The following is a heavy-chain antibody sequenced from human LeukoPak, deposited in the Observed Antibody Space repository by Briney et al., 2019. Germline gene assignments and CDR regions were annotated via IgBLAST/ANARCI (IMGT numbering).Heavy chain of an antibody. CDR1: GYTFTGYY. CDR3: ARMTATQAALY. J-gene: IGHJ4*02. Sequence: ASVKVSCKASGYTFTGYYVHWVRQAPGQGLEWMGWINPNSGGTNYARKFQGRVTMTRDTSISTAYMELSRLRSDDTAVYYCARMTATQAALYWGQGTLVTVSS. V-gene: IGHV1-2*02. CDR2: INPNSGGT. D-gene: IGHD2-21*02.